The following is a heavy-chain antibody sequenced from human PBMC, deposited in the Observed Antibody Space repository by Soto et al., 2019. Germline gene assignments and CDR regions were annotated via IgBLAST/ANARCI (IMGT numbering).Heavy chain of an antibody. D-gene: IGHD5-12*01. CDR2: INAGNGNT. J-gene: IGHJ4*02. CDR1: GYTFTSYA. CDR3: AKDRGYSGQYYFDY. Sequence: ASVKVSCKASGYTFTSYAMHWVRQAPGQRLEWMGWINAGNGNTKYSQKFQGRVTITRDTSASTAYMELSSLRSEDTAVYYCAKDRGYSGQYYFDYWGQGTLVTVSS. V-gene: IGHV1-3*01.